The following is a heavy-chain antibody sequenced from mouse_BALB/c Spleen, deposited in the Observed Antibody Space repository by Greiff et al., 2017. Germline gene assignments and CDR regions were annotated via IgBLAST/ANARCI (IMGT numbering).Heavy chain of an antibody. CDR1: GYTFTSYW. V-gene: IGHV1-87*01. CDR2: IYPGDGDT. CDR3: ARSGYDYFDY. Sequence: VQLQQSGAELARPGASVKLSCKASGYTFTSYWMQWVKQRPGQGLEWIGAIYPGDGDTRYTQKFKGKATLTADKSSSTAYMQLSSLASEDSAVYYCARSGYDYFDYWGQGTTLTVSS. J-gene: IGHJ2*01. D-gene: IGHD3-1*01.